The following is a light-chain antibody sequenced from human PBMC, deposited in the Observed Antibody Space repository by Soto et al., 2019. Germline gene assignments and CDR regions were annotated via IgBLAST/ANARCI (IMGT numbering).Light chain of an antibody. CDR2: DVT. CDR1: SSDVGGYNF. J-gene: IGLJ2*01. V-gene: IGLV2-14*01. CDR3: SSCTSSSTLV. Sequence: QSALTQPASVSGSPGQSITISCTGTSSDVGGYNFVSWYQQHPGKAPKLMIYDVTNRPPGVSNRFSGSKSGNTASLTISGLQAEDEADYYCSSCTSSSTLVFGGGTKLTVL.